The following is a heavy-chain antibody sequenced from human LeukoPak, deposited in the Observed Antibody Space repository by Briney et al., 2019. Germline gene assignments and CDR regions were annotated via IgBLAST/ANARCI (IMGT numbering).Heavy chain of an antibody. V-gene: IGHV1-69*05. CDR3: ASTYCSSTSCHDAFDI. CDR1: GGTFSSYA. CDR2: IIPIFGTA. Sequence: EASVKVSCKASGGTFSSYAISWVRQAPGQGLEWMGGIIPIFGTANYAQKFQGRVTITTDESTSTAYMELSSLRSEDTAVYYCASTYCSSTSCHDAFDIWGQGTMVTVSS. D-gene: IGHD2-2*01. J-gene: IGHJ3*02.